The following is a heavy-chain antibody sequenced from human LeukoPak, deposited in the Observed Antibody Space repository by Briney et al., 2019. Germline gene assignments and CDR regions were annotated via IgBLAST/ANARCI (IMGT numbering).Heavy chain of an antibody. CDR1: GFTFAEYT. CDR2: ISWNGARI. V-gene: IGHV3-43*01. Sequence: PGGSPRLSCAASGFTFAEYTMHWVRQAPGKGLEWVSFISWNGARIHYGDSVKGRFTISRDNSKNSLYLQMNSLRTEDTALYYCVKDLVAASENVRGWYPMDYWGQGTLVTVSS. D-gene: IGHD6-19*01. CDR3: VKDLVAASENVRGWYPMDY. J-gene: IGHJ4*02.